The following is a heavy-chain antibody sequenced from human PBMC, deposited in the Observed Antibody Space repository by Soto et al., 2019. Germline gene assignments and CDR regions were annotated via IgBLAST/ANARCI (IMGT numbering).Heavy chain of an antibody. J-gene: IGHJ5*02. CDR3: ATSMGWYYYDSSGDYP. Sequence: GASVKVSCKASGGTFSSYAISWVRQAPGQGLEWMGVIIPIFGTANYAQKFQGRVTITADKSTSTAYMELSSLRSEDTAVYYCATSMGWYYYDSSGDYPWGQGTLVTVSS. CDR2: IIPIFGTA. D-gene: IGHD3-22*01. CDR1: GGTFSSYA. V-gene: IGHV1-69*06.